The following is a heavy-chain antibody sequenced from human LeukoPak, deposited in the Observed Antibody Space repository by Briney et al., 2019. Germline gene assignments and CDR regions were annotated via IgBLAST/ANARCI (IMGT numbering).Heavy chain of an antibody. V-gene: IGHV3-11*01. CDR3: ARHGGYCSTSDCPRWFDP. Sequence: GGSLRLSCAASGFTFSGYYMNWIRQAPGKGLEWVSYISASGSTIYYADSVKGRFTISRDNAKNSLFLQMNSLRAEDTAVYYCARHGGYCSTSDCPRWFDPWGQGTLVTVSS. CDR1: GFTFSGYY. CDR2: ISASGSTI. J-gene: IGHJ5*02. D-gene: IGHD2-2*03.